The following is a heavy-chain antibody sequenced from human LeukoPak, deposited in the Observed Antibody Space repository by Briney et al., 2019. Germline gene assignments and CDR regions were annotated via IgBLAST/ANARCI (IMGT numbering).Heavy chain of an antibody. CDR2: IYPGDSDT. D-gene: IGHD3-10*01. CDR1: GYSFTNYW. J-gene: IGHJ4*02. Sequence: GESLKISCEGSGYSFTNYWIAWVRQMPGKGLEWMGIIYPGDSDTTYSPSFQGQATMSADKSISTAYLQWSSPKASDTAMYYCARLNREKKYYGSGSYFDFWGQGTLVTVSS. CDR3: ARLNREKKYYGSGSYFDF. V-gene: IGHV5-51*01.